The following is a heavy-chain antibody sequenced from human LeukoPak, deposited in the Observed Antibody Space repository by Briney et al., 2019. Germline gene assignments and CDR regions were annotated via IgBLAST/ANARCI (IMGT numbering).Heavy chain of an antibody. CDR2: INNNGGRT. Sequence: GGSLRLSCAASGFTFSDYAMSWVRQAPGKGLEWISTINNNGGRTYYADSVKGRFTISRDNSKNTLFLQLDSLRAEDSAVYYCAKETRYDILTGYPPGGGMDVWGQGTTVTVSS. V-gene: IGHV3-23*01. J-gene: IGHJ6*02. D-gene: IGHD3-9*01. CDR1: GFTFSDYA. CDR3: AKETRYDILTGYPPGGGMDV.